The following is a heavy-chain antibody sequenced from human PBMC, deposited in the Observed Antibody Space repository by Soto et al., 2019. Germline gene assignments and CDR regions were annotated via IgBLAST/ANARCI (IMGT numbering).Heavy chain of an antibody. Sequence: PGGSLSLSCAASGFTFSSYAMSWVRQAPGKGLEWVSAISGSGGSTYYADSVKGRFTISRDNSKNTLYLQMNSLRAEDTAVYYCAKDISYGEYYFDYWGQGTLVTVSS. CDR2: ISGSGGST. CDR1: GFTFSSYA. CDR3: AKDISYGEYYFDY. D-gene: IGHD5-18*01. J-gene: IGHJ4*02. V-gene: IGHV3-23*01.